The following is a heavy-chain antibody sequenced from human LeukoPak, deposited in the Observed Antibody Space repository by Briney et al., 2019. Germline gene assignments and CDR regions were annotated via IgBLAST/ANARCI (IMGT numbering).Heavy chain of an antibody. CDR3: ARIEAVTRGYNHAYYFDY. V-gene: IGHV4-30-2*01. J-gene: IGHJ4*02. D-gene: IGHD5-18*01. CDR2: IYHNGNT. CDR1: GGSISSGGYS. Sequence: SETLSLTCAVSGGSISSGGYSWSWIRQPPGKGLEWIGYIYHNGNTYYNPSLKSRVTISVDTSKKQFSLKLRTATAADTAVYYCARIEAVTRGYNHAYYFDYWGQGTLVTVSS.